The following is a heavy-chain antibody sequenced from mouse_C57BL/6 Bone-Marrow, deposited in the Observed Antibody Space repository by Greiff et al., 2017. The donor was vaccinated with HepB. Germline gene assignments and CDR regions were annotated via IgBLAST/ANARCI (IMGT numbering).Heavy chain of an antibody. Sequence: VKLQQSGAELARPGASVKLSCKASGYTFTSYGISWVKQRTGQGLEWIGEIYPRSGNTYYNEKFKGKATLTADKSSSTAYMELRSLTSEDSAVYFCARGELRLRAMDYWGQGTSVTVSS. CDR3: ARGELRLRAMDY. J-gene: IGHJ4*01. CDR2: IYPRSGNT. CDR1: GYTFTSYG. D-gene: IGHD3-2*02. V-gene: IGHV1-81*01.